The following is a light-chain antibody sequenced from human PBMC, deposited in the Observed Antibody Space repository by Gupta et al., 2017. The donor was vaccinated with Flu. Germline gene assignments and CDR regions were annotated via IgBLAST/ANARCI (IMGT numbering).Light chain of an antibody. J-gene: IGKJ1*01. CDR1: QDISSY. CDR2: GAS. V-gene: IGKV1-9*01. Sequence: DIQLTQSPSFLSVSAGDRLTITCRASQDISSYLAWYQLKPGKAPKLLIYGASTLQSGVPSRFSGSGSGTEFTLTISSLQPEDSATYYCQQVNSFPPWTFGQGTKVEIK. CDR3: QQVNSFPPWT.